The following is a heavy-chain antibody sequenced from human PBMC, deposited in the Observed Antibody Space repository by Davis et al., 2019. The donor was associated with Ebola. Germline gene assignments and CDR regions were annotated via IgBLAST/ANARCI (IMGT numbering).Heavy chain of an antibody. CDR2: TYNSVTT. CDR1: GASVRSTSDY. J-gene: IGHJ5*02. Sequence: PSETLSLTCTVSGASVRSTSDYWSWIRQPPGKGLEWIGYTYNSVTTTYNPSLKSRVTISVDASKNQFSLRLTSVTAADTAVYFCASQVWLSGGSFYSPWGHGLPVSVSS. CDR3: ASQVWLSGGSFYSP. D-gene: IGHD2-15*01. V-gene: IGHV4-61*01.